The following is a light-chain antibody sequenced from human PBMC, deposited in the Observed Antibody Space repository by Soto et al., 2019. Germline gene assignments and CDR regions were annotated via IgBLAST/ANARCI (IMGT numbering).Light chain of an antibody. CDR3: HQYYSVPQT. J-gene: IGKJ2*01. Sequence: DIVMTQSPDSLAVSLGERATINCKSSQSVLHSSNNKNYLAWYQQKPGQPPRLLIYWASTRESGVPDRCSGSGSATDFTLTISRLQAEDVAVYYCHQYYSVPQTFGQGTNLDIK. CDR1: QSVLHSSNNKNY. V-gene: IGKV4-1*01. CDR2: WAS.